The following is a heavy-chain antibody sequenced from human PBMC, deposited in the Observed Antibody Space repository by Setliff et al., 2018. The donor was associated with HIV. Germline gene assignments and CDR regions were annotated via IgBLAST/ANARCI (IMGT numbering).Heavy chain of an antibody. CDR1: GFIFSRYW. CDR2: IKEDGSEK. CDR3: TRDGGEY. Sequence: GGTLRLSCEASGFIFSRYWMSWVRQAPGKGLEWVANIKEDGSEKYYVDSVKGRFTVSRDNAENSVYLQMNGLRVDDTALYYCTRDGGEYWGEGTLVTVSS. V-gene: IGHV3-7*03. J-gene: IGHJ4*02. D-gene: IGHD3-16*01.